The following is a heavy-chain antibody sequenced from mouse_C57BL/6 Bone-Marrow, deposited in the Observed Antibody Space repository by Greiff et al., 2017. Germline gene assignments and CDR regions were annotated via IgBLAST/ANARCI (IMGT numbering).Heavy chain of an antibody. J-gene: IGHJ1*03. Sequence: VQLQESGPELVKPGASVKLSCKASGYTFTSYDINWVKQRPGQGLEWIGWLYPRDGSTKYNEKLKGKATLTVDKSSSTAYMELHSLTSEDSAVYFCARLEFDGSSGDWYFDVWGTGTTVTVSS. CDR2: LYPRDGST. V-gene: IGHV1-85*01. CDR3: ARLEFDGSSGDWYFDV. CDR1: GYTFTSYD. D-gene: IGHD1-1*01.